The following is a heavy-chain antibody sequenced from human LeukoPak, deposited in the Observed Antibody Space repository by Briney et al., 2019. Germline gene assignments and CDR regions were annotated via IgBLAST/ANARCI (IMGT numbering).Heavy chain of an antibody. D-gene: IGHD2-21*02. Sequence: GGSLRLSCAASGFTFSDYYMSWIRQAPGKGLEWVSYISSSGSTIYYADSVKGRSTISRDNAKNSLYLQMNSLRAEDTAVYYCASGYCGGDCYLGYYYGMDVWGQGTTVTVSS. J-gene: IGHJ6*02. CDR2: ISSSGSTI. V-gene: IGHV3-11*01. CDR1: GFTFSDYY. CDR3: ASGYCGGDCYLGYYYGMDV.